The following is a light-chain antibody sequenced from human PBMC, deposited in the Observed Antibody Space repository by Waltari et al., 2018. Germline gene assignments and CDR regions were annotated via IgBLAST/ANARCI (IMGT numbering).Light chain of an antibody. CDR2: GAS. CDR1: QSVRGS. Sequence: EIVLTQSPGTLSLSPGERATLSCRASQSVRGSLAWYQQKAGQAPRLLIYGASSRATGIPDRFSGSGSWTDFSLTISRLEPEDFAVYYCQHYVRLPATFGQGTKVEI. V-gene: IGKV3-20*01. J-gene: IGKJ1*01. CDR3: QHYVRLPAT.